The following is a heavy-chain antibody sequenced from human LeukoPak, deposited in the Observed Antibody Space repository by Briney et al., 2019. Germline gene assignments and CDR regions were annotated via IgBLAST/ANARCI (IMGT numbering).Heavy chain of an antibody. CDR2: IYYSGNT. CDR1: GGSISSSSYY. D-gene: IGHD3-3*01. J-gene: IGHJ4*02. Sequence: SETLSLTCTVSGGSISSSSYYWGWIRQPPGKGLEWIGSIYYSGNTYYNPSLKSRVTISVDTSKNQFSLKLSSVTAADTAVYYCARGPYHNFWSDYSPMDYWGQGTLVTVSS. V-gene: IGHV4-39*07. CDR3: ARGPYHNFWSDYSPMDY.